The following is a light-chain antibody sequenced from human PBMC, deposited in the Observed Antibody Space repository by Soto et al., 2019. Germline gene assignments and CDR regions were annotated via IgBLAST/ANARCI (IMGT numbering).Light chain of an antibody. CDR3: QQYSNWPWT. CDR2: GVY. J-gene: IGKJ1*01. V-gene: IGKV3D-15*01. Sequence: EIVMTQSPTILSVSPGERATLSCRASQSVSSNLAWYQQKPGQAPRLLIYGVYTRAPGIPARFSGSGSGTEFTLTISSLQSEDFAVYYCQQYSNWPWTFGQGTKVDIK. CDR1: QSVSSN.